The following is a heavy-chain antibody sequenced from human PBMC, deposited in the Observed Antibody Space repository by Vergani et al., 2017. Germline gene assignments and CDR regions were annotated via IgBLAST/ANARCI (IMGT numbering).Heavy chain of an antibody. J-gene: IGHJ4*02. CDR3: AVEIYDYGGSRDFDY. CDR2: IRSKTYGATT. D-gene: IGHD4-23*01. CDR1: GFNFGEYG. V-gene: IGHV3-49*04. Sequence: EVQLVGSGGDLVQPGRSLRLSCQTSGFNFGEYGVSWVRQAPGKGLEWIGFIRSKTYGATTEYAASVRGRFTISRDDSKGIAYLQMSSLKKEDTAVYRCAVEIYDYGGSRDFDYWGQGTLVVVSS.